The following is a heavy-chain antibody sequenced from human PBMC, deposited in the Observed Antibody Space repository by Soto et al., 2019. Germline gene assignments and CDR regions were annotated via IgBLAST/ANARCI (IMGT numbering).Heavy chain of an antibody. CDR1: GGSISSSNW. Sequence: QVQLQESGPGLVKPSGTLSLTCAVSGGSISSSNWWSWVRQPPGKGLEWIGEIYHSGSTNYNPSLKNRVTIAVYQSKNQSSLKLSSVTAADTAVYYCARGIAVADTYYYYYGMDVWGQGTTVPVSS. CDR2: IYHSGST. V-gene: IGHV4-4*02. CDR3: ARGIAVADTYYYYYGMDV. J-gene: IGHJ6*02. D-gene: IGHD6-19*01.